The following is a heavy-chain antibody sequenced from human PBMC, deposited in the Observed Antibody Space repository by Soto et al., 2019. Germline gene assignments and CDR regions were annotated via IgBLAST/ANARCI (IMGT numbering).Heavy chain of an antibody. CDR2: IYSGGST. D-gene: IGHD3-10*01. V-gene: IGHV3-66*01. J-gene: IGHJ6*02. CDR1: GFTVSSNY. Sequence: EVQLVESGGGLVQPGGSLRLSCAASGFTVSSNYKSWVRQAPGKGLEWVSVIYSGGSTYYADSVKGRFTISRDNSKNTLYLQMNSLRAEDTAVYYCARDLGYYYGSGSYLVDVWGQGTTVTVSS. CDR3: ARDLGYYYGSGSYLVDV.